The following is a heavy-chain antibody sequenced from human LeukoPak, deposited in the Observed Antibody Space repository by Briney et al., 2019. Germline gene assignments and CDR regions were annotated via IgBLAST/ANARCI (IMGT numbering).Heavy chain of an antibody. Sequence: ASVKVSCKASGYTFTSYYMHWVRQAPGQGLEWMGIINPGGGSTSYAQKFQGRVTMTRDTSTSTVYMELSSLRSEDTAVYYCARGAFNDYGDSYYFDYWGQGTLVTVSS. D-gene: IGHD4-17*01. CDR3: ARGAFNDYGDSYYFDY. CDR1: GYTFTSYY. V-gene: IGHV1-46*01. CDR2: INPGGGST. J-gene: IGHJ4*02.